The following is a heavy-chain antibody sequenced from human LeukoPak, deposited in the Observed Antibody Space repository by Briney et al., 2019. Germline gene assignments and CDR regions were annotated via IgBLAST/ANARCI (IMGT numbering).Heavy chain of an antibody. CDR1: GFTFSSYG. CDR3: AKGRRVGATHFDY. CDR2: IWYDGSNK. V-gene: IGHV3-33*06. Sequence: GGSLRLSCAASGFTFSSYGMHWVRQALGKGLEWVAVIWYDGSNKYYADSVKGRFTISRDNSKNTLYLQMNSLRAEDTAVYYCAKGRRVGATHFDYWGQGTLVTVSS. D-gene: IGHD1-26*01. J-gene: IGHJ4*02.